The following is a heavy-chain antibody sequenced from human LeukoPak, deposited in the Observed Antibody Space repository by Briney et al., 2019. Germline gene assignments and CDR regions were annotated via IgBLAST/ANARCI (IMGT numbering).Heavy chain of an antibody. V-gene: IGHV4-39*01. CDR2: IYYSGST. Sequence: SETLSLTCTVSGGSISSSSYYWGWIRQPPGKGLEWIGSIYYSGSTYYNPSLKSRVTISVDTSKNQFSLKLSSVTAADTAVYYCARLLPGRNWFDPWGQGTLVTVSS. J-gene: IGHJ5*02. CDR1: GGSISSSSYY. CDR3: ARLLPGRNWFDP.